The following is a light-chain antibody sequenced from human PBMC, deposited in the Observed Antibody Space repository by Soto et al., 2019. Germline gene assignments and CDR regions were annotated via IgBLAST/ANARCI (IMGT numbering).Light chain of an antibody. J-gene: IGLJ1*01. CDR2: DVN. Sequence: QSVLTQPASVSGSPGQSATTSCTGASSDVGAYEHVSWYQQHPGRAPKLILYDVNNRPSGVSNHFSGSKSGNTASLVISGLQANDEADYYCSSYSTTNILVFGSGTKVTVL. V-gene: IGLV2-14*03. CDR1: SSDVGAYEH. CDR3: SSYSTTNILV.